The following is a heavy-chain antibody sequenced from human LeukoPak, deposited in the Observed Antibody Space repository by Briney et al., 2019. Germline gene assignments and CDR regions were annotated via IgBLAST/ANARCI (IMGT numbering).Heavy chain of an antibody. CDR1: GGTFSSYA. D-gene: IGHD3-10*01. CDR3: ARSLMVRGVIIYAPDY. V-gene: IGHV1-69*04. Sequence: GASVKVSCKASGGTFSSYAISWVRQAPGQGLEWMGRIIPILGIANYAQKFQGRVTITADKSTSTAYMELSSLRSEDTAVYYCARSLMVRGVIIYAPDYWGQGTLVTVSS. CDR2: IIPILGIA. J-gene: IGHJ4*02.